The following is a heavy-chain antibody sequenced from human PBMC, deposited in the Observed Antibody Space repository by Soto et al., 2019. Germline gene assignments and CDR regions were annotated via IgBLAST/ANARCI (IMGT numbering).Heavy chain of an antibody. J-gene: IGHJ3*02. CDR2: TYYRSKWYN. Sequence: KQSQTLSLTCAISGDSVSSNSAAWNWIRQSPSRGLEWLGRTYYRSKWYNDYAVSVKSRITINPDTSKNQFSLQLNSVTPEDTAVYYCARAYCGGDCYSRAFDIWGQGTMVTVSS. V-gene: IGHV6-1*01. CDR3: ARAYCGGDCYSRAFDI. CDR1: GDSVSSNSAA. D-gene: IGHD2-21*01.